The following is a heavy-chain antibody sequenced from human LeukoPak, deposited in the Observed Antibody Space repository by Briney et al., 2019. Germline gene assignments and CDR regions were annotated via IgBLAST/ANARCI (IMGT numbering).Heavy chain of an antibody. CDR2: IQHNGTNK. J-gene: IGHJ4*02. Sequence: PGRSLRLSCAASGFTFSTYGMHWVRQAPGKGLEWVAFIQHNGTNKYYEDSVKGRFTVSRDNSKNTLYLQMNSLRAEDTALYYCVPGDEIKYWGQGTLVTVSS. D-gene: IGHD2-21*02. CDR3: VPGDEIKY. V-gene: IGHV3-30*02. CDR1: GFTFSTYG.